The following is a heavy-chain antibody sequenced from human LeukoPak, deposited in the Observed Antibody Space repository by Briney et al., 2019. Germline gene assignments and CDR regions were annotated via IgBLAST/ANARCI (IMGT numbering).Heavy chain of an antibody. Sequence: GGSLRLSCAASGLTFSSFPITWVRQAPGKGLEWVSAISGSGGTTYYADSVKGRFTISRDNSKNTLYLQMNSLTAEDTAVYYCAKDRGYWGQGTLVAVSS. V-gene: IGHV3-23*01. CDR1: GLTFSSFP. CDR3: AKDRGY. J-gene: IGHJ4*02. CDR2: ISGSGGTT.